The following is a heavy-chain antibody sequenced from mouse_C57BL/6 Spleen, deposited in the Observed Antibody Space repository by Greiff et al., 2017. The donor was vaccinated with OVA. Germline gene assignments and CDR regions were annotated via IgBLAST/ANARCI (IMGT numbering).Heavy chain of an antibody. CDR1: GFTFSDYY. Sequence: DVKLMESEGGLVQPGSSMKLSCTASGFTFSDYYMAWVRQVPEKGLEWVANINYDGSSTYYLDSLKSRFIISRDNAKNILYLQMSSLKSEDTATYYCARDGGDGYYFDYWGQGTTLTVSS. J-gene: IGHJ2*01. D-gene: IGHD2-3*01. CDR2: INYDGSST. CDR3: ARDGGDGYYFDY. V-gene: IGHV5-16*01.